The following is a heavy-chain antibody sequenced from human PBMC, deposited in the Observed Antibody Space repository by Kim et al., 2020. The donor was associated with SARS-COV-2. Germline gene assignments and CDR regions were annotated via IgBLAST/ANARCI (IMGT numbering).Heavy chain of an antibody. V-gene: IGHV3-30-3*01. D-gene: IGHD2-21*01. J-gene: IGHJ3*02. CDR2: ISYDGSNK. CDR3: ARGGMTWGGDAFDI. CDR1: GFTFSSYA. Sequence: GGSLRLSCAASGFTFSSYAMHWVRQAPGKGLEWVAVISYDGSNKYYADSVKGRFTISRDNSKNTLYLQMNSLRAEDTAVYYCARGGMTWGGDAFDIWGQG.